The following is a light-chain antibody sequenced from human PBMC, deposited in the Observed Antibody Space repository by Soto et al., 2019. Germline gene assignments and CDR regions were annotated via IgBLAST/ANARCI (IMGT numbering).Light chain of an antibody. CDR1: SSDVGGYKY. CDR3: SSYAGINNLGV. Sequence: QSALTQPPSASRSPEQSVTISCTGTSSDVGGYKYVSWYQQHPGKAPKLMIFEVNKRPSGVPDRFSGSKSGNTASLTVSGLQAEDEADYYCSSYAGINNLGVFGTGTKVTVL. J-gene: IGLJ1*01. V-gene: IGLV2-8*02. CDR2: EVN.